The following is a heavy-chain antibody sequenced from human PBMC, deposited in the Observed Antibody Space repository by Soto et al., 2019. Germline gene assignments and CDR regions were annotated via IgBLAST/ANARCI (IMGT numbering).Heavy chain of an antibody. CDR2: IDGSGGST. Sequence: VQLLESGGGLVQPGGSLRLSCAASGFTFSSYAMSWLRLPPGKGLEWVSAIDGSGGSTNYADSVKGRFTISRDNSKNTLYLQMNSLRAEDTAVYYCAKTWVLRFLEWLPFFDYWGQGTLVTVSS. D-gene: IGHD3-3*01. CDR1: GFTFSSYA. J-gene: IGHJ4*02. CDR3: AKTWVLRFLEWLPFFDY. V-gene: IGHV3-23*01.